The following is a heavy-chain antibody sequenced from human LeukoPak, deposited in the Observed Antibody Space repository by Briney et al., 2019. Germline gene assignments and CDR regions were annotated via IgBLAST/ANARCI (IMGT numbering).Heavy chain of an antibody. Sequence: ASVKVSCKASGGTFSSYAVSWVRQAPGQGLEWMGGIIPIFGTSNYAQKFQGRVTITADKSTSTTYMELSSLRSEDTAVYYCARGPPSRVAWSGARHFDPWGKGTLVTVSS. CDR2: IIPIFGTS. D-gene: IGHD3-3*01. V-gene: IGHV1-69*06. J-gene: IGHJ5*02. CDR3: ARGPPSRVAWSGARHFDP. CDR1: GGTFSSYA.